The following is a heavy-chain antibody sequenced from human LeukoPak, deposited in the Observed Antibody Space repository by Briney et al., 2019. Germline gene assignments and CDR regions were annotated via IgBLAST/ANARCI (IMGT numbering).Heavy chain of an antibody. D-gene: IGHD5-12*01. V-gene: IGHV4-34*01. J-gene: IGHJ4*02. CDR1: GGSFSGYY. Sequence: PSETLSLTCAVYGGSFSGYYWSWIRQPPGKGLEWIGEINHSGSTNYNPSLKSRVTISVDTSKNQFSLKLSSVTAADTAVYYCARGPHIVATIGSYFDYWGQGTLVTVSS. CDR3: ARGPHIVATIGSYFDY. CDR2: INHSGST.